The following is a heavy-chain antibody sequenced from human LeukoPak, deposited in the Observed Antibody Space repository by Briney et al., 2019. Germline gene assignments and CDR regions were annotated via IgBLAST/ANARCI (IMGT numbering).Heavy chain of an antibody. Sequence: GGSLRLSCTASGFVVSEWSMNWVRQVPGKQLEWISYIRGGGTVTYYRDSVKGRFTISRDDATSSLFLQMNSLRAEDTAVYYCARGSGAVGAALHHWGQGTLVTVSS. CDR1: GFVVSEWS. CDR3: ARGSGAVGAALHH. D-gene: IGHD1-26*01. J-gene: IGHJ4*02. CDR2: IRGGGTVT. V-gene: IGHV3-48*01.